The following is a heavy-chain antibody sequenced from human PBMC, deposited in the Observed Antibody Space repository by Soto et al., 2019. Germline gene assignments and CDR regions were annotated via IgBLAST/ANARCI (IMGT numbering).Heavy chain of an antibody. Sequence: EVQLLESGGGLVQPGGSLRLSCAASGFTFSVFAMSWVRQAPGKGLEWVSAISSNGGTTFYADVVKGRFTISRDNSKNTLYLXXXXXXXXXXXXXXXXXXXXXXXTNWHSHFDHWGQGTLVTVSS. D-gene: IGHD1-7*01. CDR2: ISSNGGTT. CDR1: GFTFSVFA. V-gene: IGHV3-23*01. J-gene: IGHJ4*02. CDR3: XXXXXXXXTNWHSHFDH.